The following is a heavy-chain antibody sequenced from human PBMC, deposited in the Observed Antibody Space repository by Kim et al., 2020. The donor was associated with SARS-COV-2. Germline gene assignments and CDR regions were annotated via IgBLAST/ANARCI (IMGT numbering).Heavy chain of an antibody. J-gene: IGHJ4*02. D-gene: IGHD3-3*01. CDR2: IYYSGST. V-gene: IGHV4-59*13. CDR1: GGSISSYY. Sequence: SETLSLTCTVSGGSISSYYWSWIRQPPGKGLEWNGYIYYSGSTNYNPSLKSLVTITVDKSKNQFSLKLSSVTAADTAVYYCARAPPATIFGVVTAFDYWGQGTLVTVSS. CDR3: ARAPPATIFGVVTAFDY.